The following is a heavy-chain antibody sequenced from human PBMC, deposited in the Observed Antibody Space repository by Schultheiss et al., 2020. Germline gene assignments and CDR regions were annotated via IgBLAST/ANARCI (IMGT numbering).Heavy chain of an antibody. CDR3: ARAQAEMGYGYYFDY. Sequence: SVKVSCKASGFTFTSSAMQWVRQARGQRLEWIGWIVVGSGNTNYAQKFQERVTITRDMSTSTAYMELSSLRSEDTAVYYCARAQAEMGYGYYFDYWGQGTLVTVSS. D-gene: IGHD5-12*01. CDR1: GFTFTSSA. CDR2: IVVGSGNT. V-gene: IGHV1-58*02. J-gene: IGHJ4*02.